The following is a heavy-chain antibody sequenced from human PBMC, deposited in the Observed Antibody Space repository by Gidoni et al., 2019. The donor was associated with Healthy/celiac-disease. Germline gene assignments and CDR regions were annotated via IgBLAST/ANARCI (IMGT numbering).Heavy chain of an antibody. V-gene: IGHV4-61*02. J-gene: IGHJ6*03. CDR1: GGSIISGRYH. Sequence: QVQLQESGPGLVKPSQTLSLTCTVSGGSIISGRYHWSWIRQPAGKGLEWIGRIYTSGSTNYNPSLKSRVTISVDTSKNQFSLKLSSVTAADTAVYYCARGVMVQGVIIPYYYYYMDVWGKGTTVTVSS. CDR2: IYTSGST. D-gene: IGHD3-10*01. CDR3: ARGVMVQGVIIPYYYYYMDV.